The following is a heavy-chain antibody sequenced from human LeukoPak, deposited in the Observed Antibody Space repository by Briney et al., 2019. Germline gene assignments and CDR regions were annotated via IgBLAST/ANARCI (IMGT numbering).Heavy chain of an antibody. CDR2: INHSGST. CDR1: GGSIRSSYYY. V-gene: IGHV4-39*07. Sequence: SETLSLTCTVSGGSIRSSYYYWSWIRQPPGKGLEWIGEINHSGSTNYNPSLKSRVTISVDTSKNQFSLKLSSVTAADTAVYYCASIVGATGNPFDYWGQGTLVTVSS. J-gene: IGHJ4*02. CDR3: ASIVGATGNPFDY. D-gene: IGHD1-26*01.